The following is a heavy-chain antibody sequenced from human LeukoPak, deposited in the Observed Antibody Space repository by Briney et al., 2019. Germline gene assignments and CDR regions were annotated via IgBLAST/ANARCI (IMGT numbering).Heavy chain of an antibody. V-gene: IGHV3-23*01. CDR2: ISGSGDNT. J-gene: IGHJ6*01. CDR3: AKMKGHPLPKYYMDV. Sequence: GGSLRLSCAASGFTFIGFAMSWVRRTPGKGLEWVSGISGSGDNTLYADSVKGRFTISRDNSKNTLYLEMNSLRAEDTAIYYCAKMKGHPLPKYYMDVWGQGTTVTVSS. D-gene: IGHD1-26*01. CDR1: GFTFIGFA.